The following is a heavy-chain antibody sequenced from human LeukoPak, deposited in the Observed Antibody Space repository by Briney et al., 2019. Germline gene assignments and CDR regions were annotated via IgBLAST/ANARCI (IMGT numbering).Heavy chain of an antibody. CDR3: AKVTAVASTGALDY. CDR1: GFTFSSYW. V-gene: IGHV3-74*01. Sequence: GGSLRLSCAASGFTFSSYWMHWVRQAPGKGLVRFSRINSDGSSTTYADSVKGRFTISRDNAKNTLYLQMNSLRADDTAVYYCAKVTAVASTGALDYWGQGTLVTVSS. J-gene: IGHJ4*02. CDR2: INSDGSST. D-gene: IGHD6-19*01.